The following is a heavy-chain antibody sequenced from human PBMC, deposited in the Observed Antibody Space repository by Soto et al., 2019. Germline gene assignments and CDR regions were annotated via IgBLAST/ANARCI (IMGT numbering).Heavy chain of an antibody. CDR2: ISSSSSYI. V-gene: IGHV3-21*01. CDR3: ARLYGDNYRAFDI. Sequence: EVQLVESGGGLVKPGGSLRLSCAASGFTFSSYSMNWVRQAPGKGLEWVSSISSSSSYIYYVDSVKGRFTISRDNAKNSLYLQMNSLRAEDTAVYYCARLYGDNYRAFDIWGQGTMVTVSS. D-gene: IGHD4-17*01. J-gene: IGHJ3*02. CDR1: GFTFSSYS.